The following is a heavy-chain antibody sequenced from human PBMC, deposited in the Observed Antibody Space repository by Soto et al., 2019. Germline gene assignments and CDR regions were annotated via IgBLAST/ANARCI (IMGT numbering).Heavy chain of an antibody. J-gene: IGHJ5*02. CDR3: ARPYTYYDFWSGYS. V-gene: IGHV3-11*01. CDR1: GFTFSDYY. Sequence: PGGSLRLSCAASGFTFSDYYMSWIRQAPGKGLEWVSYISSSGSTIYYADSVKGRFTISRDNAKNSLYLQMNSLRAEDTAVYYCARPYTYYDFWSGYSWGQVTLVTVSS. CDR2: ISSSGSTI. D-gene: IGHD3-3*01.